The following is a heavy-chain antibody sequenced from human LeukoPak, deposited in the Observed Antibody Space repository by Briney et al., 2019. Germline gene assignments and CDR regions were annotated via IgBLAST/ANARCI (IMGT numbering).Heavy chain of an antibody. V-gene: IGHV3-23*01. D-gene: IGHD6-19*01. Sequence: GGSLRLSYAASGFTFSSYAMSWVRQAPGKGLEWVSAISGSGGSTYYADSVKGRFTISRDNSKNTLYLQMNSLRAEDTAVYYCAKERVSSGWCVRYFDYWGQGTLVTVSS. CDR2: ISGSGGST. CDR3: AKERVSSGWCVRYFDY. CDR1: GFTFSSYA. J-gene: IGHJ4*02.